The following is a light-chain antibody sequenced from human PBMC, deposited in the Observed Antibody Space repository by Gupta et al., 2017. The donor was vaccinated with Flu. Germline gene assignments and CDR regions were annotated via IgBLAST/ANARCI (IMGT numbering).Light chain of an antibody. CDR2: ETS. Sequence: EIVLTQSPGTLSLSPGERATLSCRASQSVSKNYLAWYQQQPGQAPRLLISETSKSAAGIPDRFGGSGSGTDFTLTVSRLEPEDFALYYCQQYGTSLPTFGPGTKVEVK. CDR3: QQYGTSLPT. J-gene: IGKJ3*01. CDR1: QSVSKNY. V-gene: IGKV3-20*01.